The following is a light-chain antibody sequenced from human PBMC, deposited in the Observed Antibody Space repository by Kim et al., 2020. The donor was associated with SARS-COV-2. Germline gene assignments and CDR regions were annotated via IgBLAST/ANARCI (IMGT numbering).Light chain of an antibody. J-gene: IGKJ1*01. CDR1: QRINSKH. V-gene: IGKV3-20*01. Sequence: TTGERATLSCRASQRINSKHLAWYQQKPGQAPRLVIYGAFNKGIGIPDRFTGSGSGTDFTLTIGRLEPEDFAVYYCQQYGTSPRTFGQGTKVDIK. CDR3: QQYGTSPRT. CDR2: GAF.